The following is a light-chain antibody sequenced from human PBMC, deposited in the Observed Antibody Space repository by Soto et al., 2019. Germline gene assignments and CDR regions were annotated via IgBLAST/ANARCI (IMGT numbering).Light chain of an antibody. CDR3: QQGYGVPWT. V-gene: IGKV1-39*01. Sequence: DIQMTQSPSSLSASVGDRVTITCRASQSMSTYLNWYQQKPGKAPKVLIYAASSLQSGVASWFSGRGSGTDFTLTINSVQHEDFATYYWQQGYGVPWTFGQGTKVEIK. J-gene: IGKJ1*01. CDR2: AAS. CDR1: QSMSTY.